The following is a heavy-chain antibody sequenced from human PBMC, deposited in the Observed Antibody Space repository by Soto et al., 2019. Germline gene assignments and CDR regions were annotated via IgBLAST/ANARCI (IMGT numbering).Heavy chain of an antibody. CDR2: ISSSRSYI. J-gene: IGHJ6*02. CDR3: GRDYYYGMDV. CDR1: GFTFSSYS. V-gene: IGHV3-21*01. Sequence: EVQLVESGGGLVKPGGSLRLSCAASGFTFSSYSMTWVRQAPGKGLEWVSSISSSRSYIYYADSVKGRFTISRDNAKNSLYLQMNSLRAEDTAVYYCGRDYYYGMDVWGQGTTVTVSS.